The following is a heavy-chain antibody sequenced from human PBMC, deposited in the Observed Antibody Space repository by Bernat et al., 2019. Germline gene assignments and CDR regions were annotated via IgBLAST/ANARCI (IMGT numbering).Heavy chain of an antibody. CDR3: VKVRASNYYFYYGMDV. D-gene: IGHD3-10*01. CDR1: EFTFTEFA. Sequence: DVQLLESGGGLVQPGESLRLSCAASEFTFTEFAMTGVRRAPGRGLEWVSSIPSSGGTKYSADSMKGRFTISRDNSKNTVFLQMNGLSAEDTAVYYCVKVRASNYYFYYGMDVWGQGTTIIVS. V-gene: IGHV3-23*01. J-gene: IGHJ6*02. CDR2: IPSSGGTK.